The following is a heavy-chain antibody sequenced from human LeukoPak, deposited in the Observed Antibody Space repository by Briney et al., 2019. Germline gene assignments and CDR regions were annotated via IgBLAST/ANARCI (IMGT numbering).Heavy chain of an antibody. CDR2: INHSGST. J-gene: IGHJ4*02. CDR3: ARAGFALAPHRGTPFDS. Sequence: PSETLSLTCAVYGGSFSGYYWSWIRQPPGKGLELIGEINHSGSTNYNPSLKSRVTISVNTSKNQFSLKLTSVTAADTAVYYCARAGFALAPHRGTPFDSWGQGTLVTVSS. V-gene: IGHV4-34*01. CDR1: GGSFSGYY. D-gene: IGHD6-6*01.